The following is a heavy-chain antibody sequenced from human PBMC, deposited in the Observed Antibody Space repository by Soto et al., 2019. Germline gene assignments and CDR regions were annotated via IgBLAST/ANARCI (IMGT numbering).Heavy chain of an antibody. Sequence: PSETLSLTCTVSGGSISSISYYWGWIRQPPGKGLEWIGSIYYSGGTYYNPSLKSRVTISVDTSKNQFSLKLSSVTAADTAVYYCARSSSGYCSGGSCYSAVDWYFDLWGRGTLVTVSS. CDR2: IYYSGGT. V-gene: IGHV4-39*01. CDR3: ARSSSGYCSGGSCYSAVDWYFDL. D-gene: IGHD2-15*01. CDR1: GGSISSISYY. J-gene: IGHJ2*01.